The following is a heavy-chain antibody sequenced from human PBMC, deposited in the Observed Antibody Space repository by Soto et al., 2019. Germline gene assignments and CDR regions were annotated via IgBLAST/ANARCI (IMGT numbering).Heavy chain of an antibody. CDR1: GFTFSSYW. J-gene: IGHJ6*02. CDR3: ARAPNLGYCSSTSCYETNYYYYGMDV. V-gene: IGHV3-7*01. D-gene: IGHD2-2*01. Sequence: EVQLVESGGGLVQPGGSLRLSCAASGFTFSSYWMSWVRQAPGKGLEWVANIKQDGSEKYYVDSVKGRFTLSRDNAQNSLQLQMNSLRTEDTAVYYCARAPNLGYCSSTSCYETNYYYYGMDVWGQGTTVTVSS. CDR2: IKQDGSEK.